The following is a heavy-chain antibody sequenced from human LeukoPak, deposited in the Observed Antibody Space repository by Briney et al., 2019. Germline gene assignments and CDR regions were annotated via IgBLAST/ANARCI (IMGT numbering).Heavy chain of an antibody. V-gene: IGHV3-11*01. CDR1: GFTFNDYH. D-gene: IGHD3-3*01. CDR3: AKDYWEWSRVS. J-gene: IGHJ5*02. CDR2: ISSIVSYM. Sequence: PGGSLRLSCAASGFTFNDYHMSWLRQAPGKGLEWISYISSIVSYMYYADSVKGRFTISRDNSKNTLYLQMNSLRAEDTAVYYCAKDYWEWSRVSWGQGTLVTVSS.